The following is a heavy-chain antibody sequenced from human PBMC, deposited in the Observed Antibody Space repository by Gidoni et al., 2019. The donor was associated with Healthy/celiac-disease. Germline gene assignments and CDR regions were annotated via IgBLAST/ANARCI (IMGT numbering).Heavy chain of an antibody. D-gene: IGHD5-12*01. CDR3: AREGRWLPDDAFDI. CDR2: IWYDGSNK. J-gene: IGHJ3*02. Sequence: QVQLVESGGGVVQPGRSLRLSCAASGFTFSSYGMHWVRQAPGKGLEWVAVIWYDGSNKYYADSVKGRFTISRDNSKNTLYLQMNSLRAEDTAVYYCAREGRWLPDDAFDIWGQGTMVTVSS. CDR1: GFTFSSYG. V-gene: IGHV3-33*01.